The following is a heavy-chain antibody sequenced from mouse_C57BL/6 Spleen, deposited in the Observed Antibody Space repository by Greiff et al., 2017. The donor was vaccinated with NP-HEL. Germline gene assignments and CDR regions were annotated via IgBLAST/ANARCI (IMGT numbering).Heavy chain of an antibody. D-gene: IGHD2-2*01. Sequence: EVQLQQSGPVLVKPGASVKMSCKASGYTFTDYYMNWVKQSHGKSLEWIGVINPYNGGTSYNQKFKGKATLTVDKSSSTAYMELNSLTSEDSAVYYCARYGYHPYAMDYWGQGTSVTVSS. J-gene: IGHJ4*01. CDR1: GYTFTDYY. CDR3: ARYGYHPYAMDY. CDR2: INPYNGGT. V-gene: IGHV1-19*01.